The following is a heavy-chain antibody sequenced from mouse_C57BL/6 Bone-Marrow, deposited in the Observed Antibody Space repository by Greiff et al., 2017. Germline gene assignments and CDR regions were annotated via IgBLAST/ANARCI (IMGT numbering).Heavy chain of an antibody. Sequence: VQLQQSGPELVKPGASVKLSCKASGYTFTSYDLNWVKQRPGPGLEWIGWIYPRDGITKYNEKFKGKATLTVDTSSSTAYMELHSLTSEYSAVYFCARDYGSSYWYFDVWGTGTTVTVSS. CDR2: IYPRDGIT. CDR1: GYTFTSYD. J-gene: IGHJ1*03. D-gene: IGHD1-1*01. CDR3: ARDYGSSYWYFDV. V-gene: IGHV1-85*01.